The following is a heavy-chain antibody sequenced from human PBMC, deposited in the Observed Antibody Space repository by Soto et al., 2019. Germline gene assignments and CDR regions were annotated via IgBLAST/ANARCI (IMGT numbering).Heavy chain of an antibody. CDR2: IRDKPNNYAT. CDR1: GSTFSGSE. CDR3: VRYDMLTGYYFVY. Sequence: EVQLVESGGGLVQPGGSLKLSCAASGSTFSGSEMHWVRQASGKGLEWVGRIRDKPNNYATAYAASVKGRFTISRDDSKNTAYLQMNSLKTEDTAVYYCVRYDMLTGYYFVYWGQGTLVTVSS. V-gene: IGHV3-73*01. J-gene: IGHJ4*02. D-gene: IGHD3-9*01.